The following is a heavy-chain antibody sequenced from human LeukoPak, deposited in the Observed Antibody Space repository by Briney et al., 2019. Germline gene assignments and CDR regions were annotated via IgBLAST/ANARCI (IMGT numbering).Heavy chain of an antibody. J-gene: IGHJ6*02. CDR1: GYTFTSYD. CDR3: ARGKKKWFGELLSYYYGMDV. D-gene: IGHD3-10*01. V-gene: IGHV1-69*04. Sequence: ASVKVSCKASGYTFTSYDINWVRQAPGQGLEWMGRIIPILGIANYAQKFQGRVTITADKSTSTAYMELSSLRSEDTAVYYCARGKKKWFGELLSYYYGMDVWGQGTTVTVSS. CDR2: IIPILGIA.